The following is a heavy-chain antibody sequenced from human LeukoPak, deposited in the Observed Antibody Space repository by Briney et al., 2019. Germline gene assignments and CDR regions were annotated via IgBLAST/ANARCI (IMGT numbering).Heavy chain of an antibody. V-gene: IGHV5-51*01. CDR3: SRLGMLSAYMDV. D-gene: IGHD3-16*01. CDR2: IFPSDSET. CDR1: GYSFTTFW. J-gene: IGHJ6*03. Sequence: GESLKISCQASGYSFTTFWIAWVRQMPGKGLDWMGLIFPSDSETRYSPAFQGHVTISADKSTNTAYLQWSSLKASDTAMYYCSRLGMLSAYMDVWGKGTTVPVSS.